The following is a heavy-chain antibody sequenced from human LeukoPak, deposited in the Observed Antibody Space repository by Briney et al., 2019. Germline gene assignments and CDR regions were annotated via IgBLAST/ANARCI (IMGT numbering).Heavy chain of an antibody. V-gene: IGHV4-39*07. CDR1: GGSISSSSYY. CDR3: ARIPGVGATRHDAFDI. Sequence: PSETLSLTCAVSGGSISSSSYYWGWIRQPPGKGLEWIGSIYYSGSTYYNPSLKSRVTISVDTSKNQFSLKLSSVTAADTAVYYCARIPGVGATRHDAFDIWGQGTMVTVSS. CDR2: IYYSGST. J-gene: IGHJ3*02. D-gene: IGHD1-26*01.